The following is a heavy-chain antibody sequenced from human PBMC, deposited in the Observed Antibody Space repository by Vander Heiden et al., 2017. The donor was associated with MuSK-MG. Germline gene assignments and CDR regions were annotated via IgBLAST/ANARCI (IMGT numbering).Heavy chain of an antibody. J-gene: IGHJ4*02. V-gene: IGHV4-30-2*01. CDR2: IYPSGST. D-gene: IGHD3-22*01. CDR3: ARGYYYDSSGYPNTYYFDY. Sequence: QLQLQESGSGLVKPSQTLSLTCAVSGGSISSGSYSWSWIRQPPGKGLEWIGYIYPSGSTYYNPSLKSRVTISVDRSKNQFSLKLSSVTAADTAVYYCARGYYYDSSGYPNTYYFDYWGQGTLVTVSS. CDR1: GGSISSGSYS.